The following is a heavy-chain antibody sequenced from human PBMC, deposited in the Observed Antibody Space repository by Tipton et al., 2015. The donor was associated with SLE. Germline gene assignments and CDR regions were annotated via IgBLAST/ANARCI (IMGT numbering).Heavy chain of an antibody. Sequence: TLSLTCAVYGGSFSGYYWSWIRQPPGKGLEWIGKINHSGSTNYNPSLKSRVTISVDTSKNQFSLKLSSVTAADTAVYYCARGLDYGDSPFDYWGQGTLVTVSS. D-gene: IGHD4-17*01. CDR1: GGSFSGYY. CDR2: INHSGST. V-gene: IGHV4-34*01. J-gene: IGHJ4*02. CDR3: ARGLDYGDSPFDY.